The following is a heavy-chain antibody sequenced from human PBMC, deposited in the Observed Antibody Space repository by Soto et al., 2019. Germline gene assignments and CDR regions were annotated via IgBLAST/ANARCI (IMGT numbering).Heavy chain of an antibody. Sequence: QVQLVQSGAEVKKPGASVKVSCKASGYTFTSYGISWVRQDPGQGLEWMGWISAYNGNTNYAQKLQGRVTMTTDTSTSTAYMELRSLRSDDTAVYYCARGLKYSGYDFPPLGGWFDPWGQGTLVTVSS. CDR1: GYTFTSYG. J-gene: IGHJ5*02. D-gene: IGHD5-12*01. CDR2: ISAYNGNT. V-gene: IGHV1-18*01. CDR3: ARGLKYSGYDFPPLGGWFDP.